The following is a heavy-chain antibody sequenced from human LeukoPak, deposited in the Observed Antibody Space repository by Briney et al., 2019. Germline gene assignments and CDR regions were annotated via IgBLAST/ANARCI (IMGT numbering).Heavy chain of an antibody. V-gene: IGHV4-39*01. J-gene: IGHJ4*02. Sequence: SETLSLTCTVSGGSINSSSYYWGWIRQPPGKGLEWIGSIYYSGSTYYNPSLKGRVTISVDTSKNQFSLKLSSVTAADTAVYYCARHSGSSGWYRDFDYWGQGTLVTVSS. CDR1: GGSINSSSYY. D-gene: IGHD6-19*01. CDR2: IYYSGST. CDR3: ARHSGSSGWYRDFDY.